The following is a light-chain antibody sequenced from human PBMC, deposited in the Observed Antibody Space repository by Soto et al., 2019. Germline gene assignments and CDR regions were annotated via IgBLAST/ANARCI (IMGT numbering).Light chain of an antibody. CDR2: XXX. J-gene: IGKJ4*01. V-gene: IGKV3D-15*01. CDR3: QQYNNWPLT. Sequence: EIVMTQSPATLSVSPGERATLSCRASQSVSSNLAWYQQKPGQTPRLLIYXXXTRATGIPARFSGXGSGTEXXXXXXXXXSXDFAVYYCQQYNNWPLTFGGGTKVEIK. CDR1: QSVSSN.